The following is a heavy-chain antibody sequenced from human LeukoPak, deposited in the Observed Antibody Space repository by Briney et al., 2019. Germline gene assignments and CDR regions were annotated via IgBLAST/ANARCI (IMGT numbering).Heavy chain of an antibody. Sequence: SETLSLTCTVSGGSISSGGYYWSWIRQPPGKGLEWIGYIYHSGSTYYNPSLKSRVTISVDRSKNQFSLKLSSVTAADTAVYYCARASYNWNYHFDYWGQGTLVTVSS. CDR2: IYHSGST. D-gene: IGHD1-7*01. J-gene: IGHJ4*02. V-gene: IGHV4-30-2*01. CDR3: ARASYNWNYHFDY. CDR1: GGSISSGGYY.